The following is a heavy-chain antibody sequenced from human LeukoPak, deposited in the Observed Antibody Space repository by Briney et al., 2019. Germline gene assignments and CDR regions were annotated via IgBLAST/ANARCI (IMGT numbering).Heavy chain of an antibody. Sequence: GGSLRLSCAASGFTFSSYAMSWVRQAPGKGLEWVSAISGSGGSTYYADSVKGRFTISRDNSKNTLYLQMNSLRAEDTAVYYCAKGSIAAFAAPLLHYWGQGTLVTVSS. CDR3: AKGSIAAFAAPLLHY. V-gene: IGHV3-23*01. D-gene: IGHD6-6*01. J-gene: IGHJ4*02. CDR2: ISGSGGST. CDR1: GFTFSSYA.